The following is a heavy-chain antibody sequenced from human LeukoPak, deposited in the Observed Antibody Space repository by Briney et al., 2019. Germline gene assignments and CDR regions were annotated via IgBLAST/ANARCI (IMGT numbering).Heavy chain of an antibody. V-gene: IGHV3-48*04. Sequence: GGSLRLSCAASGFSFSSYSMNWVRQAPGKGLEWVSYINSGGNTIHYAGSVKGRFTISRDNARNSLYLQMNSLRVEDTAFYYCARENRDSNGWSWGQGTLVTVSS. CDR1: GFSFSSYS. J-gene: IGHJ1*01. CDR2: INSGGNTI. CDR3: ARENRDSNGWS. D-gene: IGHD6-19*01.